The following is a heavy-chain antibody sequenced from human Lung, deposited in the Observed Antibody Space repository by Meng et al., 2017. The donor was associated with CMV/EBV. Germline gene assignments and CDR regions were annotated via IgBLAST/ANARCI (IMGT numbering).Heavy chain of an antibody. CDR3: ARGDNHNLWSGNFGFDP. D-gene: IGHD3-3*01. CDR2: ISYSGSV. CDR1: GGSFTGYY. Sequence: QTESLTGAVRGGSFTGYYWGWIRQPPGKGREWIGDISYSGSVHYNPSLRSRLTISLVTSRIHFSLKLNSVTAADTAVYYCARGDNHNLWSGNFGFDPGGQGTLVTVSS. V-gene: IGHV4-34*01. J-gene: IGHJ5*02.